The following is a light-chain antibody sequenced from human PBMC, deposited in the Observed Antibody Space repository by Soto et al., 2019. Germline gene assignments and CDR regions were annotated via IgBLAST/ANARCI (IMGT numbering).Light chain of an antibody. CDR2: DAS. CDR3: QQRSTPFT. CDR1: QSINTY. V-gene: IGKV3-11*01. Sequence: EIVLTQSPATLSLSPGERATLSCRATQSINTYLAWYQQKPGQAPRLLIYDASNRATGIPARFSGSGSGTDFTLTISSLEPEDFAVYYCQQRSTPFTFGPGTKLDIK. J-gene: IGKJ3*01.